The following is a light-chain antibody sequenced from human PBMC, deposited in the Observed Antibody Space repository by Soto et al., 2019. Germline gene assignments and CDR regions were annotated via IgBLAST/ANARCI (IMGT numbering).Light chain of an antibody. CDR2: DTS. V-gene: IGKV3-15*01. J-gene: IGKJ2*01. Sequence: EIVMTQSPATLSVSPGERATLSCRASQSVSSSYLAWYQQKPGQAPRLLIYDTSTRATGIPARFSGSGSGTDFTLTISSLQPEDFATYYCQQFNNYQYTFGQGTKVDIK. CDR1: QSVSSSY. CDR3: QQFNNYQYT.